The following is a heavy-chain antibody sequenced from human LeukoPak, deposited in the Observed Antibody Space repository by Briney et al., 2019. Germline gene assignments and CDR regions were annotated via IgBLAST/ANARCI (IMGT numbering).Heavy chain of an antibody. Sequence: GGSLRLSCAASGFTFSSYAMSWVRQAPGKGLEWVSAISGGGGSTYYADSVKGRFTISRDNSKNTLYLQMNSLRAEDTAVYYCAKDQAGGSVLFDYWGQGTLVIVSS. D-gene: IGHD5/OR15-5a*01. CDR1: GFTFSSYA. J-gene: IGHJ4*02. V-gene: IGHV3-23*01. CDR2: ISGGGGST. CDR3: AKDQAGGSVLFDY.